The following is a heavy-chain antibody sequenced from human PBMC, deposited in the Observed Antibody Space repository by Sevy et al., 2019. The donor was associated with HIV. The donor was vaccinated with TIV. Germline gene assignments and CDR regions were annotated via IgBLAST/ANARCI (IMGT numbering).Heavy chain of an antibody. Sequence: SETLSLTCTVSGGSISSYYWSWIRQPPGKGLEWIGYIYYSGSTNYNPSLKSRVTISVDRSKNQFSLMLSSVTAADTAVYYCAILPLGYCSGGSCYQDAFDIWGQGTMVTVSS. CDR2: IYYSGST. D-gene: IGHD2-15*01. J-gene: IGHJ3*02. V-gene: IGHV4-59*01. CDR1: GGSISSYY. CDR3: AILPLGYCSGGSCYQDAFDI.